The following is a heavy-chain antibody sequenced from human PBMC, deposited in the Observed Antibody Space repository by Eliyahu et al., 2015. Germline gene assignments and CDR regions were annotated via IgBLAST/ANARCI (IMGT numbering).Heavy chain of an antibody. V-gene: IGHV3-23*01. CDR3: VKDSGGSSGWYYLEY. CDR1: GFTFSKYD. J-gene: IGHJ4*02. Sequence: EVQVLESGGDLVQPGGSLXLSCXASGFTFSKYDMTWVRQAXGKGLEWVSSVSASGESSWYEESVAGRFAISRDNSKNTVYLQMNSLRVEDTAIYYCVKDSGGSSGWYYLEYWGRGALVTVSS. CDR2: VSASGESS. D-gene: IGHD6-19*01.